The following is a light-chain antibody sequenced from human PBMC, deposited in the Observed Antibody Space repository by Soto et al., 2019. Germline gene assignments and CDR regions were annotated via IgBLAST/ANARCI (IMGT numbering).Light chain of an antibody. V-gene: IGKV1-9*01. CDR3: QQRNTNPPN. CDR2: TAS. J-gene: IGKJ4*01. CDR1: QGISTY. Sequence: IQLTLSPSFLSASVGNRVTIVCRASQGISTYLAWYQQRQGKAPKLLIHTASTLQSGVPSRFSGSGYGTEFNLTISSLQTEDFATYYCQQRNTNPPNFGGGTKVDIK.